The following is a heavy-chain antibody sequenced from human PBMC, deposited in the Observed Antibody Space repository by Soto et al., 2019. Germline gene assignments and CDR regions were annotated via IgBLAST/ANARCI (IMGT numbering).Heavy chain of an antibody. CDR1: GGSFSGYQ. D-gene: IGHD3-10*01. Sequence: QVQLQQWGAGLLKPSETLSLTCAVYGGSFSGYQWTWIRQTPGKGLEWIGEINDSGNINYNPSLKSRVAIVLDTPKKQISLTLSSVTAADTAVYYCARGLILWFGELSRRGGYYYYMDVWGEGTTVIVSS. CDR3: ARGLILWFGELSRRGGYYYYMDV. CDR2: INDSGNI. V-gene: IGHV4-34*01. J-gene: IGHJ6*03.